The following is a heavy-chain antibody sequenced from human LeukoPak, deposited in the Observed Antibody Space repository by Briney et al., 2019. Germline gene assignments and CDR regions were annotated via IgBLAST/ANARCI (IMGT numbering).Heavy chain of an antibody. Sequence: SETLSLICTVSGGSISSYYWSWIRQPPGKGLEWIGYIYYSGSTNYNPSLKSRVTISVDTSKNQFSLKLSSVTAADTAVYYCARDEWELTDAFDIWGQGTMVTVSS. J-gene: IGHJ3*02. D-gene: IGHD1-26*01. CDR1: GGSISSYY. CDR2: IYYSGST. CDR3: ARDEWELTDAFDI. V-gene: IGHV4-59*01.